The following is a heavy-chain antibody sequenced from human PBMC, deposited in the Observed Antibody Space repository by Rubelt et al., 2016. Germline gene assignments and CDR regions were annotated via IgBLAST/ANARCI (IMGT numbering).Heavy chain of an antibody. V-gene: IGHV3-33*08. J-gene: IGHJ4*02. CDR2: IWYDGSNK. Sequence: VQLVESGGGLVQPGGSLRLSCAASGFTFSSYSMNWVRQAPGKGLEWVAVIWYDGSNKYYADSVKGRFTISRDNSINTLYLQMNSLRADDTAVYYCAGDGHYWGQGTLVTVS. CDR3: AGDGHY. CDR1: GFTFSSYS.